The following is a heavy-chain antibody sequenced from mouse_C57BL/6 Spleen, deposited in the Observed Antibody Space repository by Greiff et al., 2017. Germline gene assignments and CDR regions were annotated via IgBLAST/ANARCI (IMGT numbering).Heavy chain of an antibody. CDR1: GFTFRDYG. CDR2: ISSGSSTI. D-gene: IGHD2-1*01. CDR3: ARRGIYYGNYYAMDY. J-gene: IGHJ4*01. Sequence: VHLVESGGGLVKPGGSLKLSCAASGFTFRDYGMHWVRQAPEKGLEWVAYISSGSSTIYYADTVTGRFTIYRDNAKNTLFLQMTSLRSEDTAMYYCARRGIYYGNYYAMDYWGQGTSVTVAS. V-gene: IGHV5-17*01.